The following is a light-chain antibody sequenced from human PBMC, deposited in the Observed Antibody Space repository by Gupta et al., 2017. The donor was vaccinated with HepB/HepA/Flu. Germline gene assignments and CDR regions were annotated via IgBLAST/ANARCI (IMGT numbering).Light chain of an antibody. V-gene: IGLV3-1*01. CDR3: QAWDSSTALYV. CDR2: QDS. CDR1: NLGGKY. Sequence: ELTQPPAVSVSPGQTASITCSGDNLGGKYAFWYQQKPGQSPVLVIYQDSRRPSGIPERFSGSNSGNTATLTISGTQARDEADYYCQAWDSSTALYVFGTGTKVTVL. J-gene: IGLJ1*01.